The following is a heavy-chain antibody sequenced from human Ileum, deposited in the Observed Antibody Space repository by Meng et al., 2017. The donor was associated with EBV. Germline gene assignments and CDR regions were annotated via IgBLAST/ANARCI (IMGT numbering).Heavy chain of an antibody. CDR3: ARAINSGDSRINWFDP. J-gene: IGHJ5*02. D-gene: IGHD2-21*02. CDR1: GFTFSNYW. Sequence: EVQLVESGGGLVQPGGSLRLSCAASGFTFSNYWMHWVRQAPGKGLVYASRINGDGSSTSYADPVKGRFTISRDNAKNTLYLQMNSLRAEDTAVYYCARAINSGDSRINWFDPWGQGTLVTVSS. CDR2: INGDGSST. V-gene: IGHV3-74*01.